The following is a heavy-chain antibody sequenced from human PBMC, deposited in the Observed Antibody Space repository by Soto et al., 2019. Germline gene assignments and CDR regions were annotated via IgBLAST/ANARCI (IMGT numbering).Heavy chain of an antibody. Sequence: PVESLTTSCQGFGYTFTRYCITWVLQMPGKGLECMGRIDPSNSFTDYNPSFEGHVILSFDLSVSTAYLHWSGLKASDTAVYYCDRHTGLGTIPFDYWGQGTTVTVSS. V-gene: IGHV5-10-1*01. CDR2: IDPSNSFT. CDR3: DRHTGLGTIPFDY. J-gene: IGHJ4*02. D-gene: IGHD1-1*01. CDR1: GYTFTRYC.